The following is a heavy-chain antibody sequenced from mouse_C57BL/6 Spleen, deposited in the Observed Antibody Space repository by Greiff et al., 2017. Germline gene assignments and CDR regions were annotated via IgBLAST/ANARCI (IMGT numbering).Heavy chain of an antibody. V-gene: IGHV14-4*01. D-gene: IGHD2-1*01. J-gene: IGHJ2*01. CDR2: IDPENGDT. Sequence: EVQLQQSGAELVRPGASVKLSCTASGFNIKDDYMHWVKQRPEQGLEWIGWIDPENGDTEYASKFQGKATITADTSSNTAYLQLSSLTSEDTAVYYCTTVGLSYGHFDYWGQGTTRTVSS. CDR3: TTVGLSYGHFDY. CDR1: GFNIKDDY.